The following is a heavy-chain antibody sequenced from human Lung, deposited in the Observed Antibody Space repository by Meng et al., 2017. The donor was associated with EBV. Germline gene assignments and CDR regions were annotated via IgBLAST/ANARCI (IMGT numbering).Heavy chain of an antibody. CDR1: GDSISSGEYF. CDR3: ARGELLWDY. V-gene: IGHV4-30-4*01. D-gene: IGHD2-2*01. Sequence: QGQLQWSGPGLGKPSQTLSLTFTVSGDSISSGEYFWSWIRQPPGKGLEWIGYMDYRGSTFYNPSLKSRVTISVDTSKNQFSLKLSSVTAADTAVYFCARGELLWDYWGQGTLVTVSS. J-gene: IGHJ4*02. CDR2: MDYRGST.